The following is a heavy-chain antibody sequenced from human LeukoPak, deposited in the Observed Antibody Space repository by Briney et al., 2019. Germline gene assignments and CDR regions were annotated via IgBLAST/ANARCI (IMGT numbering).Heavy chain of an antibody. CDR1: GESFGIYY. D-gene: IGHD2-2*01. Sequence: SETLSLTCGVYGESFGIYYWTWLRQPPGKGLEWIAEITHSGNTNYNPSLKSRVTMSVDTSKNQFSLKLSSVTAADTAVYYCARDYGVPAPFDYWGQGTLVTVSS. J-gene: IGHJ4*02. V-gene: IGHV4-34*01. CDR3: ARDYGVPAPFDY. CDR2: ITHSGNT.